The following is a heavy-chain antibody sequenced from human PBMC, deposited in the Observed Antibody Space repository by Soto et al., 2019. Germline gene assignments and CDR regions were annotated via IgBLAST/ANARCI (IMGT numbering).Heavy chain of an antibody. CDR2: ISSSSSVI. V-gene: IGHV3-48*01. CDR1: GFILSDCA. J-gene: IGHJ6*03. D-gene: IGHD7-27*01. CDR3: ARDLSWGSNWYYYMDV. Sequence: EVQLVESGGGLVQPGGSLRLSCATSGFILSDCAMNWVRQAPGKGLEWVSYISSSSSVIDYADYVKGRFTVSRDNARNSLYVQMKSLRAEDTAVYYCARDLSWGSNWYYYMDVWGKGTPITVSS.